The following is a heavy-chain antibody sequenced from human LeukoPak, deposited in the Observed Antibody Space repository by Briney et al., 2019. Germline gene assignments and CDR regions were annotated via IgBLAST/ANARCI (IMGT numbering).Heavy chain of an antibody. CDR3: AKDGGQGADY. J-gene: IGHJ4*02. V-gene: IGHV3-23*01. CDR1: GFTLSSYA. CDR2: ISGVGGTT. Sequence: GGSLRLSCAASGFTLSSYAMSWVRQAPRKGLEWVSAISGVGGTTYYADSVKGRFTISRDNSKNTLFLQLNSLRADDTAVYYCAKDGGQGADYWGQGTLVTVSS. D-gene: IGHD3-16*01.